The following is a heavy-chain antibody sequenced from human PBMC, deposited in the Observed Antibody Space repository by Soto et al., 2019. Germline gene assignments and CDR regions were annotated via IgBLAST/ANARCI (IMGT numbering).Heavy chain of an antibody. J-gene: IGHJ5*02. CDR3: ARPYGPGEFDP. D-gene: IGHD3-10*01. Sequence: GASVKVSCKASGYTFTSYAISWVRQAPGQGLEWMGWISAYNGNTKYAQKLQGRVTMTTDTSTSTAYMELRSLRSDDTAAYYCARPYGPGEFDPWGQGTLVTVSS. V-gene: IGHV1-18*01. CDR2: ISAYNGNT. CDR1: GYTFTSYA.